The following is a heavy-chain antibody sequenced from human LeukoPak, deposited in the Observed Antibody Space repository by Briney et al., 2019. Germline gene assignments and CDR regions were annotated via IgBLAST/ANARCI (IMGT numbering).Heavy chain of an antibody. CDR3: ATPSSGSYYFDY. D-gene: IGHD6-19*01. CDR2: IIPIIGKA. J-gene: IGHJ4*02. CDR1: GGTFSSYA. Sequence: ASVKVSCKASGGTFSSYAISWVRQAPGQGLEWMGGIIPIIGKANYAQKFQGRVTITTDKSTSTAYMELSSLRSEDTAVYYCATPSSGSYYFDYWGQGTLVTVSS. V-gene: IGHV1-69*10.